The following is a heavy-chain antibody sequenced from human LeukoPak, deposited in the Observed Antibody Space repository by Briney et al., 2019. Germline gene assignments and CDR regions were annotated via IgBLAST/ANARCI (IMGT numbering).Heavy chain of an antibody. CDR2: MNPNSGNT. J-gene: IGHJ5*02. Sequence: ASVKVSCKASGYTFTSYDINWVRQATGQGLEWMGWMNPNSGNTGYAQKFQGRVTITRNTSISTAYMELSSLRSEDTAVYYCARGPEYYYDSWFDPWGQGTLVTVSS. D-gene: IGHD3-22*01. CDR1: GYTFTSYD. CDR3: ARGPEYYYDSWFDP. V-gene: IGHV1-8*03.